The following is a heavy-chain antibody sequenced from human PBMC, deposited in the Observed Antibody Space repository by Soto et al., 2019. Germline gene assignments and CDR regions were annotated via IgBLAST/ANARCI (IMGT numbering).Heavy chain of an antibody. V-gene: IGHV3-23*01. J-gene: IGHJ4*02. CDR2: IGDNSLST. Sequence: EVQLLESGGGLVQPGESLTLSCAASGFTFSTCAMNWVRQAPGKGLEWVSAIGDNSLSTYYADPVKGRVTISRDNSKNTLYLQMNSLRADDTAVYYCATYRQTTVTSEFWGQGALVTVST. CDR3: ATYRQTTVTSEF. CDR1: GFTFSTCA. D-gene: IGHD4-17*01.